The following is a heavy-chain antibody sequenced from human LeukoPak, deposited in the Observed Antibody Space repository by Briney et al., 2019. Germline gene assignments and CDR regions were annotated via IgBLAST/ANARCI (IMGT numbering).Heavy chain of an antibody. CDR1: GFTFSSYG. CDR3: ARDRSGDYYFDY. V-gene: IGHV3-33*01. J-gene: IGHJ4*02. Sequence: GSLRLSCAASGFTFSSYGMHWVRQAPGKGLEWVAVIWYDGSNKYYADSVKGRFTISRDNSKNTLYLQMNSLRVEDTAVYYCARDRSGDYYFDYWGQGTLVTVSS. D-gene: IGHD4-17*01. CDR2: IWYDGSNK.